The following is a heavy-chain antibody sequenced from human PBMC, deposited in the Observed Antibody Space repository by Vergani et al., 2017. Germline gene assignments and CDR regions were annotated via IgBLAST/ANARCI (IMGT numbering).Heavy chain of an antibody. D-gene: IGHD2-2*01. CDR3: AKVCGSTSCPYGGGAFDV. CDR1: GFTFNSYA. CDR2: IKNNGGST. J-gene: IGHJ3*01. V-gene: IGHV3-23*04. Sequence: VQLVESGGGVVQPGRSLRLSCTSSGFTFNSYAMTWVRQAPGKGLEWVSGIKNNGGSTYYADSVKGRFTISRDNSKNTLYLQMTDLRAEDTATYYCAKVCGSTSCPYGGGAFDVWGHGTMGTVSS.